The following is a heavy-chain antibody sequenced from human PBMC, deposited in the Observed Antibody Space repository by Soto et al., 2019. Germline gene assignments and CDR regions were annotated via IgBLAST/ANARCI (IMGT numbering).Heavy chain of an antibody. V-gene: IGHV4-39*01. CDR1: GGSISSSSYY. CDR2: IYYSGST. D-gene: IGHD4-17*01. CDR3: ARGAHDYGDYVVRRSGWFDP. Sequence: PSETLSLTCTVSGGSISSSSYYWGWIRQPPGKGLEWIGSIYYSGSTHYNPSLKSRVTISVDTSKNQFSLKLSSVTAADTAVYYCARGAHDYGDYVVRRSGWFDPWGQGTLVTVSS. J-gene: IGHJ5*02.